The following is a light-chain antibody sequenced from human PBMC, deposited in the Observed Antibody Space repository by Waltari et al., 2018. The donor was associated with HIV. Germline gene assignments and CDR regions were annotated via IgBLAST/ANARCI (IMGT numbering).Light chain of an antibody. CDR1: SSDVGSYNL. Sequence: QSALTQPASVSGSPGQSITISCTGTSSDVGSYNLVSWYQQHPGKAPKLMIYEGSKRPSGVSTRFSGSKSDNTASLTISGLQAEDEADYYCCSYAGSSTLEVFGGGTKLTVL. J-gene: IGLJ2*01. CDR3: CSYAGSSTLEV. V-gene: IGLV2-23*01. CDR2: EGS.